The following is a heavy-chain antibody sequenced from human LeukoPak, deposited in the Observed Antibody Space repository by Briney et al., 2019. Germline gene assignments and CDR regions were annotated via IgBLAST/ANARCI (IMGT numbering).Heavy chain of an antibody. Sequence: APVKVSCKASGYTFSNYGITWVRQAPGQGLEWMGWISAYNGNTNYAQKVQGRVIMTTDTSTSTVYLELRSLRSDDTAVYFCARGHSISWLSSNDPFYIWGQGTMVTVSS. CDR1: GYTFSNYG. CDR2: ISAYNGNT. V-gene: IGHV1-18*01. J-gene: IGHJ3*02. D-gene: IGHD6-13*01. CDR3: ARGHSISWLSSNDPFYI.